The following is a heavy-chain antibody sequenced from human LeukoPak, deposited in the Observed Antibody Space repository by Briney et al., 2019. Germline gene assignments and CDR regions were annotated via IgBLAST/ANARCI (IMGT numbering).Heavy chain of an antibody. CDR1: GFSFSGHW. CDR3: ARGPNSNWSGLDF. Sequence: PGGSLRLSCIASGFSFSGHWMHWARQLPGKGLVWVSRISPTGSTTSYADSVKGRFTVSRDNAKNTLYLQVNNLRAEDTAVYYRARGPNSNWSGLDFWGQGTLLTVSS. CDR2: ISPTGSTT. V-gene: IGHV3-74*01. J-gene: IGHJ4*02. D-gene: IGHD6-6*01.